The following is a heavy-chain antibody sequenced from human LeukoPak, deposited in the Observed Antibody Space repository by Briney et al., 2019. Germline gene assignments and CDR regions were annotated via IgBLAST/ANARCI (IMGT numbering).Heavy chain of an antibody. V-gene: IGHV6-1*01. CDR2: TYYRSKWYN. D-gene: IGHD6-19*01. CDR1: GDSVSSNSAA. J-gene: IGHJ5*02. Sequence: SQTLSLTCAISGDSVSSNSAAWNWIRQSPSRGLEWLGRTYYRSKWYNDYAVSVKSRVTINPDTSKNQFSLQLNSVTPEDTAVYYCARDKAVAGIEWFDPWGQGTLVTVSS. CDR3: ARDKAVAGIEWFDP.